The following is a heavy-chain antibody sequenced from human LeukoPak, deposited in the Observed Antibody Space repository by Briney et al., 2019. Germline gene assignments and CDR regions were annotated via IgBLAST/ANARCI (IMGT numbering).Heavy chain of an antibody. J-gene: IGHJ4*02. V-gene: IGHV4-59*01. CDR2: LYYSGNT. CDR1: GGSISSYY. CDR3: ARAAYCGGDCYYYFDY. Sequence: SETLSLTCTVSGGSISSYYWHWIRQPPGKGLEWIGYLYYSGNTYYNPSLKSRVTMSVDTSKNQFSLKLSSVTAADTAVYFCARAAYCGGDCYYYFDYWGQGTLVTVSS. D-gene: IGHD2-21*02.